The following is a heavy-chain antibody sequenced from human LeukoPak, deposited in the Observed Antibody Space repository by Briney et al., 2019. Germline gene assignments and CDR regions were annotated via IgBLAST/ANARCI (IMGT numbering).Heavy chain of an antibody. CDR3: ARSETYNWNYGNWFDP. Sequence: PGESLKISCKGSGYSFTSYWIGWVRQMPGKGPEWMGIIYPGDSDTRYSPSFQGQVTISADKSISTAYLQWSSLKASDTAMYYCARSETYNWNYGNWFDPWGQGTLVTVSS. D-gene: IGHD1-7*01. CDR2: IYPGDSDT. CDR1: GYSFTSYW. J-gene: IGHJ5*02. V-gene: IGHV5-51*01.